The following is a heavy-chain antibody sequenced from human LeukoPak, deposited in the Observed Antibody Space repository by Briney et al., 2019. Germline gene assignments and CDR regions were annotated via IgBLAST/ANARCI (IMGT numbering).Heavy chain of an antibody. V-gene: IGHV4-39*01. CDR1: GGSISSSSYY. D-gene: IGHD3-10*01. CDR3: ARLTKNDSGSFRFGKKKRGYMDV. J-gene: IGHJ6*03. CDR2: INHSGST. Sequence: PSETLSLTCTVSGGSISSSSYYWGWIRQPPGKGLEWIGEINHSGSTNYNPSLKSRVTISVDTSKNQFSPKLSSVTAADTAVYYCARLTKNDSGSFRFGKKKRGYMDVWGKGTTVTISS.